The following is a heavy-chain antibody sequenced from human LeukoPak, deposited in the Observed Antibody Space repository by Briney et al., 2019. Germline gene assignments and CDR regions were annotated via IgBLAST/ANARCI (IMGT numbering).Heavy chain of an antibody. V-gene: IGHV4-59*01. J-gene: IGHJ5*02. Sequence: SETLSLTCTVSGGSISSYYWSWIRQPPGKGLEWIGYIYYSGSTYYNPSLKSRVTISVDTSKNHFSLKLSSVTAADTAVYYCARDSGRESESYYIRFDPWGQGTLVTVSS. CDR1: GGSISSYY. CDR2: IYYSGST. CDR3: ARDSGRESESYYIRFDP. D-gene: IGHD3-10*01.